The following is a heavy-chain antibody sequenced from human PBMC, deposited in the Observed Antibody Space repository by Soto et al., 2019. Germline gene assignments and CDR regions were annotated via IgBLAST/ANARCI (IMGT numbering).Heavy chain of an antibody. CDR2: ISAYNGNT. Sequence: ASVKVSCKASGYTFTSYGISWVRQAPGQGLEWMGWISAYNGNTNYAQKLQGRVTMTTDTSTSTAYMELRSLRSDDTAVYYCARLNPYDYIWGSYRYIAAFDIWGQGTMVTVSS. J-gene: IGHJ3*02. V-gene: IGHV1-18*01. CDR3: ARLNPYDYIWGSYRYIAAFDI. CDR1: GYTFTSYG. D-gene: IGHD3-16*02.